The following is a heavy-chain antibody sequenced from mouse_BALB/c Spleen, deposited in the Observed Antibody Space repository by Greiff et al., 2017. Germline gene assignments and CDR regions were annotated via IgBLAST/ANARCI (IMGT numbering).Heavy chain of an antibody. CDR2: INSNGGST. CDR1: GFTFSSYG. V-gene: IGHV5-6-3*01. Sequence: EVKLVESGGGLVQPGGSLKLSCAASGFTFSSYGMSWVRQTPDKRLELVATINSNGGSTYYPDSVKGRFTISRDNAKNTLYLQMSSLKSEDTAMYYCARDHYYDAMDYWGQGTTLTVSS. CDR3: ARDHYYDAMDY. J-gene: IGHJ4*01. D-gene: IGHD1-2*01.